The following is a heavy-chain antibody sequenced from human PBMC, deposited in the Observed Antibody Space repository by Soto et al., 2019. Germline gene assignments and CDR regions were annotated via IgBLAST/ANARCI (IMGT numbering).Heavy chain of an antibody. J-gene: IGHJ6*02. D-gene: IGHD3-10*01. CDR3: ARDPAYYYGSGSSLPYYYYGMDV. CDR1: GFTFSSYS. CDR2: ISSSSSYI. Sequence: EVQLVESGGGLVKPGGSLRLSCAASGFTFSSYSMNWVRQAPGKGLEWVSSISSSSSYIYYADSVKGRFTISRDNAKNSLYQQMNSLRAEDTAVYYCARDPAYYYGSGSSLPYYYYGMDVWGQGTTVTVSS. V-gene: IGHV3-21*01.